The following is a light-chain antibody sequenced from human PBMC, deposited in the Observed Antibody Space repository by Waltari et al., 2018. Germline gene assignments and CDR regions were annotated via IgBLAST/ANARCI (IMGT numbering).Light chain of an antibody. V-gene: IGKV4-1*01. CDR2: WAS. CDR3: QQYYDTPYT. J-gene: IGKJ2*01. Sequence: DIVMTQSPDSLAVSLGARATISCNSSQSLLYTSNNKNYLAWYQHKTGQPPKLLIYWASTRESGVPERFSGSGSGTDFSLTITSLQAEDVAVYYCQQYYDTPYTFGQGTRLDIK. CDR1: QSLLYTSNNKNY.